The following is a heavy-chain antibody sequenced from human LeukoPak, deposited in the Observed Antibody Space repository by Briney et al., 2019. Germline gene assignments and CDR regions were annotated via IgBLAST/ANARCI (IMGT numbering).Heavy chain of an antibody. J-gene: IGHJ4*02. V-gene: IGHV4-61*01. Sequence: SETLSLTCTVSGGSVSSGSYYWSWIRQPPGKGLEWIGYIYYSGSTNYNPSLKSRVTISVDTSKNQFSLKLSSVTAADTAVYYCARVRLDYGSGSYYRSFDYWGQGTLVTVFS. CDR3: ARVRLDYGSGSYYRSFDY. CDR1: GGSVSSGSYY. CDR2: IYYSGST. D-gene: IGHD3-10*01.